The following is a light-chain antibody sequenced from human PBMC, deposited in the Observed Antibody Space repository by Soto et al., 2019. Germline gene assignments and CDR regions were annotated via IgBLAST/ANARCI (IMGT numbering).Light chain of an antibody. J-gene: IGLJ1*01. CDR2: EVT. Sequence: QSALTQPASVSGSPGQSITISCTGTSRDVGGYNYVSWYQQHPGKAPKLIIYEVTNRPSGVSNRFSGSKSGNTASLTISGLQAEDEADYYCSSYTSTGTLVVFGSGTKLTVL. CDR3: SSYTSTGTLVV. CDR1: SRDVGGYNY. V-gene: IGLV2-14*01.